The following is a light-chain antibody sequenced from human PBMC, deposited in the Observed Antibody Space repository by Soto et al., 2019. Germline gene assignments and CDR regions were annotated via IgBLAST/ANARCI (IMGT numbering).Light chain of an antibody. J-gene: IGKJ2*01. CDR3: HQYGSSPPYT. Sequence: EIVMTQSPVTLSVSPGERGTLSCRASQSVSTKLLWYQQKPGQAPRLLIYGASTRATGIPARFSGGGSGTEFSLTISSLQSEDFAVYYCHQYGSSPPYTFGQGTKLEIK. CDR2: GAS. V-gene: IGKV3-15*01. CDR1: QSVSTK.